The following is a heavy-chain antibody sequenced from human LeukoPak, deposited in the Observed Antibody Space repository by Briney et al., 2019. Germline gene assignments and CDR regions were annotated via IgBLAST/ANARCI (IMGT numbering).Heavy chain of an antibody. CDR2: INPSGGST. V-gene: IGHV1-46*01. CDR1: GYTFTSYY. CDR3: AGSTIGIVVVTYYYYMDV. D-gene: IGHD3-22*01. Sequence: GASVKVSCKASGYTFTSYYMHWVRQAPGQGLEWIGIINPSGGSTSYAQKFQGRVTITADESTSTAYMELSSLRSEDTAVYYCAGSTIGIVVVTYYYYMDVWGKGTTVTVSS. J-gene: IGHJ6*03.